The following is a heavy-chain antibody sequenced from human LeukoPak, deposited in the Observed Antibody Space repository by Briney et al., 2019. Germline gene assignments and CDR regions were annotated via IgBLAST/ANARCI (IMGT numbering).Heavy chain of an antibody. CDR3: AKDKLDYHGSGPNWFDY. V-gene: IGHV3-23*01. Sequence: PGGSLRLSCAASGFTFSSYAMSWVRQAPGKGLEWVSAISGSGGSTYYADSVKGRFTISRDNSKNTLYLQMNSLRAEDTAVYYCAKDKLDYHGSGPNWFDYWGQGTLVTVSS. CDR2: ISGSGGST. CDR1: GFTFSSYA. J-gene: IGHJ4*02. D-gene: IGHD3-10*01.